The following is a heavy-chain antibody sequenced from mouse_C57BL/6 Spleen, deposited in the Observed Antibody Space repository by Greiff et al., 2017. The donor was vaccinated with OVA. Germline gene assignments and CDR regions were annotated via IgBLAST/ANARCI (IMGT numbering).Heavy chain of an antibody. CDR3: TGTWDGGAMDY. Sequence: EVKLVESGGGLVQPGGSMKLSCVASGFTFSNYWMNWVRQSPEKGLEWVAQIRLKSDNYATHYAESVKGRFTISRDDSKSSVYLQMNNLRAEDTGIYYCTGTWDGGAMDYWGQGTSVTVSS. J-gene: IGHJ4*01. CDR1: GFTFSNYW. D-gene: IGHD4-1*01. V-gene: IGHV6-3*01. CDR2: IRLKSDNYAT.